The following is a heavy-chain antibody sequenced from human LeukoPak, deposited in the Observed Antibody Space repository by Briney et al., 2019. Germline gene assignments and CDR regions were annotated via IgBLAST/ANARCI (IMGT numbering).Heavy chain of an antibody. J-gene: IGHJ4*02. V-gene: IGHV3-21*01. CDR3: ARDHENWGSRFNYFDF. CDR1: GFIFSSYS. D-gene: IGHD7-27*01. CDR2: ISTSSSYI. Sequence: GGSLRLSCAASGFIFSSYSMNWVRQAPGKGLEWVSSISTSSSYISYADSVKGRFTISRDNAKNSLHLQMNSLRAEDTAVYYCARDHENWGSRFNYFDFWGQGTLVTVSS.